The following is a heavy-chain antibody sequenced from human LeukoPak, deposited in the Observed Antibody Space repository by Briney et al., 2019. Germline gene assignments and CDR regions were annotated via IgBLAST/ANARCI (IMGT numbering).Heavy chain of an antibody. D-gene: IGHD3-22*01. CDR1: GFTVSSNY. J-gene: IGHJ4*02. Sequence: PGGSLRLSCAASGFTVSSNYMSWVRQAPGKGLEWVSVIYSGGSTYYADSVKGRFTISRDNSKNTLYLQMNSLRAEDTAVYYCARTITYYYDSSGYPPYYFDYWGQGTLVTVSS. CDR2: IYSGGST. CDR3: ARTITYYYDSSGYPPYYFDY. V-gene: IGHV3-66*01.